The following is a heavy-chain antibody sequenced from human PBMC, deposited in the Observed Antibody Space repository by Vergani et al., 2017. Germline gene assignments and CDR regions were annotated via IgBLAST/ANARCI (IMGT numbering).Heavy chain of an antibody. CDR2: IRSKAYGGTT. D-gene: IGHD6-19*01. CDR1: GFTFGDYA. J-gene: IGHJ4*02. CDR3: AKATYSSGPDY. V-gene: IGHV3-49*05. Sequence: EVQLVESGGGLVKPGRSLRLSCTASGFTFGDYAMSWFRQAPGKGLEWVGFIRSKAYGGTTEYAASVKGRFTISRDNSKNTLYLQMNSLRAEDTAVYYCAKATYSSGPDYWGQGTLVTVSS.